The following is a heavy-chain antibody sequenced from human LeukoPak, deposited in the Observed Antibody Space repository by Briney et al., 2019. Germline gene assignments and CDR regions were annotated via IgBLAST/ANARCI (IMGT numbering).Heavy chain of an antibody. V-gene: IGHV3-15*01. J-gene: IGHJ4*02. D-gene: IGHD4-17*01. CDR1: GFTFSNAW. CDR3: TTGGVTTVTTGDY. CDR2: IKRKTDGGTT. Sequence: GGSLRLSCAASGFTFSNAWMSWVRQAPGKGLDWVGRIKRKTDGGTTDYAAPVKGISIISRDYSNTTLYLQMNSLKTEDTAVYYCTTGGVTTVTTGDYWGQGTLVTVSS.